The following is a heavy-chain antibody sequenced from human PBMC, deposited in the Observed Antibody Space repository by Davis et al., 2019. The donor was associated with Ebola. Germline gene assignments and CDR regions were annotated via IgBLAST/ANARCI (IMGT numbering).Heavy chain of an antibody. Sequence: ASVKVSCKASGYTFTGYDINWVRQATGQGLEWMGWMNPNSGNTGYAQKFQGRVTMTRENSMSTAYMELRSLRSEDPAVYFCARGGVAYSDLDYWGQGTLVAVSS. CDR3: ARGGVAYSDLDY. V-gene: IGHV1-8*01. D-gene: IGHD2-21*01. CDR2: MNPNSGNT. J-gene: IGHJ4*02. CDR1: GYTFTGYD.